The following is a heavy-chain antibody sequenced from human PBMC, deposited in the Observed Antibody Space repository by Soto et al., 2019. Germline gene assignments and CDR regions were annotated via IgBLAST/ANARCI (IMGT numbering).Heavy chain of an antibody. CDR3: AHRRFPRGLDY. Sequence: QITLKESGPTLVKPTQTLMLTCTFSGFSLSTSGVGVGWIRQPPGKALEWLALIYWDDDKRYSPSLKSTLTITKDTSKNPVVLTMANMDPVDTATYYCAHRRFPRGLDYWGQGTLVTVSS. CDR1: GFSLSTSGVG. J-gene: IGHJ4*02. V-gene: IGHV2-5*02. CDR2: IYWDDDK. D-gene: IGHD3-10*01.